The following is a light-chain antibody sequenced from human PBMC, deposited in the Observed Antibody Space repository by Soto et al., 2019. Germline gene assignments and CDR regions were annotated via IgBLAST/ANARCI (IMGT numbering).Light chain of an antibody. CDR3: CSYASSRV. J-gene: IGLJ2*01. CDR1: SSDVGNYNL. CDR2: EGN. V-gene: IGLV2-23*01. Sequence: QSALTQPASVSGSPGQSITISCTGTSSDVGNYNLVSWYQQHPGKAPKLMIYEGNKRPSGVSNRFSGSKSGNTASLTISGLQAEDEADYYSCSYASSRVFGGGTKLTVL.